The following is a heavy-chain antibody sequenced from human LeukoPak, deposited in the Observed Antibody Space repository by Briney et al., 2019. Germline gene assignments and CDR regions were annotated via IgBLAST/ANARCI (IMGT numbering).Heavy chain of an antibody. Sequence: GASVKVSCKASGYTFTSYAMHWVRQAPGQRLEWMGWINAGNGNTKYSQKFQGRVTITRDTSASTAYMELSSLRSEDTAVYYCARPGKYSGYGYYFDYWGQGTLVTVSS. V-gene: IGHV1-3*01. CDR2: INAGNGNT. CDR1: GYTFTSYA. D-gene: IGHD5-12*01. CDR3: ARPGKYSGYGYYFDY. J-gene: IGHJ4*02.